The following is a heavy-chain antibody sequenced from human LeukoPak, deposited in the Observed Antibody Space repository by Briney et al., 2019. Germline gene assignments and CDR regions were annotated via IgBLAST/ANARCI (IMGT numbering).Heavy chain of an antibody. CDR1: GGSISSSSYY. D-gene: IGHD6-6*01. Sequence: PSETLSLTCTVSGGSISSSSYYWSWIRQPPGKGLEWIGEINHSGSTSYNPSLKSRVTISVDTSKNQFSLKLSSVTAADTAVYYCARGRVVYSSSSNWFDPWGQGTLVTVSS. J-gene: IGHJ5*02. CDR3: ARGRVVYSSSSNWFDP. V-gene: IGHV4-39*07. CDR2: INHSGST.